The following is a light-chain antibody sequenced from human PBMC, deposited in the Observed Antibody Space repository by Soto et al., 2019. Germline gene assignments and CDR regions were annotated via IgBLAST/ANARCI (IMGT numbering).Light chain of an antibody. V-gene: IGLV2-14*01. Sequence: QSALTQPASVSGAPGQSITISCTGTSSDVGGYNYVSWYQQHPGKAPKLIIYDVSNRPSGVSNRFSASKSGNTASLTISGLHADDEADYYCSSYTSSSLYVFGTGTKVTVL. J-gene: IGLJ1*01. CDR2: DVS. CDR3: SSYTSSSLYV. CDR1: SSDVGGYNY.